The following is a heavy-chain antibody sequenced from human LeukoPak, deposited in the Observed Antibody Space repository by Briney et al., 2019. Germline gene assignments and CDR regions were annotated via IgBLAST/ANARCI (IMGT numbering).Heavy chain of an antibody. Sequence: SETLSLTRTVSGDSLTTTDHYWGWIRQSPDKGLEWIGNIYYSGITDNNPSLKSRVTMSVDTSKHQFSLKLSSVTAADTAVYYCARTRGSLYYMDVWGKGTTVTVSS. CDR1: GDSLTTTDHY. CDR2: IYYSGIT. D-gene: IGHD6-13*01. CDR3: ARTRGSLYYMDV. V-gene: IGHV4-39*07. J-gene: IGHJ6*03.